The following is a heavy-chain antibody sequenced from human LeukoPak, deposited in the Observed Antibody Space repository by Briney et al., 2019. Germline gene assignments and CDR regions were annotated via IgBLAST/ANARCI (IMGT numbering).Heavy chain of an antibody. CDR2: MNPNSGNT. CDR3: ARAVLRFLEPPYYMDV. J-gene: IGHJ6*03. CDR1: GYTLTELS. D-gene: IGHD3-3*01. V-gene: IGHV1-8*03. Sequence: ASVKVSCKVSGYTLTELSMHWVRQATGQGLEWMGWMNPNSGNTGYAQKFQGRVTITRNTSISTAYMELSSLRSEDTAVYYCARAVLRFLEPPYYMDVWGKGTTVTVSS.